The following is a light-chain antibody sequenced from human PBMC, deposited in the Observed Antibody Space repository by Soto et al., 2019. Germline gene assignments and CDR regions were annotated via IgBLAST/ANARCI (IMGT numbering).Light chain of an antibody. CDR3: VLYMGSGNWV. CDR2: NTN. Sequence: QAVVTQEPSFSVSPGRTVTLTCGLSSGSVTTNYYPSWYQQTPGQPPRTLIYNTNTRSSGVPDRFSGSILGNKSALTITGAQAEDESDYYCVLYMGSGNWVFGGGTMVTVL. CDR1: SGSVTTNYY. V-gene: IGLV8-61*01. J-gene: IGLJ3*02.